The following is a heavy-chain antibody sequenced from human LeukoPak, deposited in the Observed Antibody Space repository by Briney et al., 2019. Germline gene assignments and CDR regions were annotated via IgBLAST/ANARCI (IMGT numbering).Heavy chain of an antibody. CDR3: ARVSSGWPNWFDP. V-gene: IGHV1-8*01. D-gene: IGHD6-19*01. Sequence: ASVKVSCKSSGYTFTSYDINWVRQATGQGLEWMGWMNPNSGNTGYAQKFQGRVTMARNTSISTAYMELSSLRSEDTAVYYCARVSSGWPNWFDPWGQGTLVTVSS. CDR2: MNPNSGNT. J-gene: IGHJ5*02. CDR1: GYTFTSYD.